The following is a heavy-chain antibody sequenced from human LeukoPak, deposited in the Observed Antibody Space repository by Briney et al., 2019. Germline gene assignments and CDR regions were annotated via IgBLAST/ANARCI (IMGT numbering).Heavy chain of an antibody. CDR3: ARGVSGTYYFFDY. J-gene: IGHJ4*02. CDR1: GYTFTPNY. D-gene: IGHD6-25*01. V-gene: IGHV1-2*02. Sequence: ASVLVSCKPSGYTFTPNYIHWVRQAPGQGLEWMGWINPNSGGTNYAQTFQGRVTMTSETSISTAYMDLSSLRFDDTAIYYCARGVSGTYYFFDYWGQGTLVTVSS. CDR2: INPNSGGT.